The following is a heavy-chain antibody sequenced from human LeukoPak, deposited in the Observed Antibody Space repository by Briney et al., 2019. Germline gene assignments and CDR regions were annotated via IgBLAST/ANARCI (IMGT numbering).Heavy chain of an antibody. Sequence: SETLSLTCTVSGYAISSGFFWGWIRPPPGKGLEWIGSIDHSGTTYYNPSLKSRVTISVDRPKNQVSLKLIAMTAADTAVYYCARINFQFYYMDVWGKGTTVTVSS. CDR3: ARINFQFYYMDV. D-gene: IGHD2/OR15-2a*01. V-gene: IGHV4-38-2*02. CDR1: GYAISSGFF. J-gene: IGHJ6*03. CDR2: IDHSGTT.